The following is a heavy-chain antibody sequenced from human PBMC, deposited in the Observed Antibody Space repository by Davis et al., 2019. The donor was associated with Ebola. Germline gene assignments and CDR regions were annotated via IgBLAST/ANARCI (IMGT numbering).Heavy chain of an antibody. J-gene: IGHJ4*02. CDR3: ARLGHREMGAIVSLLSPSQYYFDY. Sequence: SETLSLTCTVSGDSISSSSYYWDWIRQPPGKGLEWIGSIYYGGTTNYNPSLKSRVTISGDTSKNQFSLNVNSVTAADTAMYYCARLGHREMGAIVSLLSPSQYYFDYWGQGTLVTVSS. CDR1: GDSISSSSYY. V-gene: IGHV4-39*07. D-gene: IGHD3-16*02. CDR2: IYYGGTT.